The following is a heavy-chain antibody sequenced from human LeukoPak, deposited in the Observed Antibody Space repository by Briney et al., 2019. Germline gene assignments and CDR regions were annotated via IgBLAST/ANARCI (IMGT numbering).Heavy chain of an antibody. V-gene: IGHV3-66*01. Sequence: GGSLRLSRAVSGVNVGNNYMNWVRQAPGKGLEWVSLIYSGGGTHYADSVKGRFTISRDNSKNTLYLQMNSLRVDDTAVYYCARDPPAVAANTYGWGQGTLVTVSS. CDR1: GVNVGNNY. CDR2: IYSGGGT. CDR3: ARDPPAVAANTYG. J-gene: IGHJ4*02. D-gene: IGHD6-6*01.